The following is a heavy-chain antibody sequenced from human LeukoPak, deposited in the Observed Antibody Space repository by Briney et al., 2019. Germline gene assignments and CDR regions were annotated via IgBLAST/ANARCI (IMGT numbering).Heavy chain of an antibody. Sequence: PSETLSLTCTVSGGSISSSSYYWGWIRQPPGKGLEWIGRIYTSGSTNYNPSLKSRVTMSVDTSKNQFSLKLSSVTAADTAVYYCARKAPTGYYIDYWGQGTLVTVSS. CDR3: ARKAPTGYYIDY. CDR2: IYTSGST. D-gene: IGHD3-9*01. V-gene: IGHV4-39*07. CDR1: GGSISSSSYY. J-gene: IGHJ4*02.